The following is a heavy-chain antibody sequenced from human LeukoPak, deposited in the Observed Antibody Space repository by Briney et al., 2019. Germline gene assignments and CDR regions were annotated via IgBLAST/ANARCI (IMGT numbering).Heavy chain of an antibody. V-gene: IGHV3-66*02. D-gene: IGHD6-13*01. Sequence: GGSLRLSRAASGINVSTNYMTWIRQAPGKGLEWVSLIYGGGAAYYAESVRGRFIISRDNSKNTLFLQMNSLRAEDTAVYYCVSSTGQQLIPYDYWGQGTHVAVSS. CDR1: GINVSTNY. CDR2: IYGGGAA. J-gene: IGHJ4*02. CDR3: VSSTGQQLIPYDY.